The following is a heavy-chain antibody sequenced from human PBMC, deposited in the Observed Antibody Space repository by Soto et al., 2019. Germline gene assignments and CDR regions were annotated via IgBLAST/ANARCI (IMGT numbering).Heavy chain of an antibody. V-gene: IGHV1-2*02. CDR2: IHPNGGAT. Sequence: QVQLVQSGAEVNRPGASVTVYCKASGYTFTGYYIHWVRQAPGQGLEWMGWIHPNGGATSYAQKFQVRVTMTGDTSITAAYMALSSLRSKDTAIYYCARDQGGTLEYWGQEPLFTVSS. J-gene: IGHJ4*02. D-gene: IGHD1-7*01. CDR3: ARDQGGTLEY. CDR1: GYTFTGYY.